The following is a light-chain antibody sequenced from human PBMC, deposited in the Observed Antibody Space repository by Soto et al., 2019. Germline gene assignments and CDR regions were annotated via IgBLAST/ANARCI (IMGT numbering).Light chain of an antibody. V-gene: IGKV3-11*01. Sequence: VVTQSSGPLSLSPGERAILSCRASQSVGSLLAWYQHNPGQSPRLLIFDAPYRAAGIPARFRGSGSGTDFTLTIDSLEPEDFAVYYCQQRTNWLWTFGPGTKVDIK. CDR1: QSVGSL. J-gene: IGKJ1*01. CDR3: QQRTNWLWT. CDR2: DAP.